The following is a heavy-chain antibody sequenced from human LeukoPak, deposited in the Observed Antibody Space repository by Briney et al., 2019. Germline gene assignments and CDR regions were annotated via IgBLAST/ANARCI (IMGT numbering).Heavy chain of an antibody. V-gene: IGHV3-11*01. CDR3: AGSIAAAGTFAFVI. J-gene: IGHJ3*02. D-gene: IGHD6-13*01. Sequence: PGGSLRLSCAASGFTFSDYYMSWIRQAPGKGVEWVSYISSSGSTIYYADSLKGRFTISRDNAKNSLYLQMNSLRGEDTAVYYCAGSIAAAGTFAFVIWGQGTMVTVSS. CDR1: GFTFSDYY. CDR2: ISSSGSTI.